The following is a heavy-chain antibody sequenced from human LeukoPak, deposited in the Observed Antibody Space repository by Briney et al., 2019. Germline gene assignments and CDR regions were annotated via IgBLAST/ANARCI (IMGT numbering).Heavy chain of an antibody. V-gene: IGHV3-33*01. CDR3: ARDEYYYDSSETY. J-gene: IGHJ4*02. CDR1: GFTFSSYG. D-gene: IGHD3-22*01. Sequence: PGGSLRLSCAASGFTFSSYGMHWVRQAPGKGLEWVAVIWYDGSNKYYADSVKGRFTISRDNSKNTLYLQMNSLRAEDTAVYYCARDEYYYDSSETYWGQGTLVTVSS. CDR2: IWYDGSNK.